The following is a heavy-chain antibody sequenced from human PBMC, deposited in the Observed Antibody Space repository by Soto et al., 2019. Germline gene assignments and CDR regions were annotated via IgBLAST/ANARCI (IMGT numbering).Heavy chain of an antibody. CDR3: ARDRPYYYDSSGYYYGHYYFDY. J-gene: IGHJ4*02. CDR2: IYYSGST. V-gene: IGHV4-31*03. CDR1: GGSISSGGYY. Sequence: PSETLSLTCTVSGGSISSGGYYWSWIRQHPGKGLEWIGYIYYSGSTYYNPSLKSRVTISVDTSKNQFSLKLSSVTAADTAVYYCARDRPYYYDSSGYYYGHYYFDYWGQGTLVTVSS. D-gene: IGHD3-22*01.